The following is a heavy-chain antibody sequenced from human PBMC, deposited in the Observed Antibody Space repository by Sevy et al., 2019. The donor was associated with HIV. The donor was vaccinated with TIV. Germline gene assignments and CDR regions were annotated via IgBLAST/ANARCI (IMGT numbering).Heavy chain of an antibody. CDR1: GFTFGDYA. V-gene: IGHV3-49*03. CDR2: IKSKTYGGTT. D-gene: IGHD6-19*01. J-gene: IGHJ4*02. CDR3: TSDLYGSGWFYFDY. Sequence: GGSLRLSCIASGFTFGDYAMSWFRHAPGKGLEWVGFIKSKTYGGTTEYAASVKGRFIISRDDSKNIAYLQMNSLKTEDTAVYYCTSDLYGSGWFYFDYWGQGTLVTVSS.